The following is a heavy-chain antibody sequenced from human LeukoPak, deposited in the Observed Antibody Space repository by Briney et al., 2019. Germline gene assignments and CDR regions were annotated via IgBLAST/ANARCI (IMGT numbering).Heavy chain of an antibody. CDR2: IYYSGST. D-gene: IGHD3-3*01. CDR1: GGSISSYY. V-gene: IGHV4-59*01. Sequence: SETLSLTCTVSGGSISSYYWSRIRQPPGKGLEWIGYIYYSGSTNYNPSLKSRVTISVDTSKNQFSLKLSSVTAADTAVYYCARWALKDFWSGYYELDPWGQGTLVTVSS. CDR3: ARWALKDFWSGYYELDP. J-gene: IGHJ5*02.